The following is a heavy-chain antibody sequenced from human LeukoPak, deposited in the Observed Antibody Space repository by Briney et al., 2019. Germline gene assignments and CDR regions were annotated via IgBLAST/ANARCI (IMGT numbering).Heavy chain of an antibody. V-gene: IGHV3-74*01. J-gene: IGHJ4*02. CDR3: ARAGSNWEHDY. CDR2: ISIDESST. D-gene: IGHD5-24*01. CDR1: GFTVSSNY. Sequence: LAGGSLRLSCAASGFTVSSNYMSWVRQAPGKGLVWVSRISIDESSTTYADSVKGRFTISRDNAKNTLYLQMNSLRAEDTAVYYCARAGSNWEHDYWGQGTLVTVSS.